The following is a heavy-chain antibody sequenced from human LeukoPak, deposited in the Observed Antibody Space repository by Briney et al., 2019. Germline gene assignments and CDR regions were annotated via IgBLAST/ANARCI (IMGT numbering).Heavy chain of an antibody. V-gene: IGHV3-66*01. Sequence: GGSLRLSCAASGFTVSSNYMNWVRQAPGKGLEWVSMIYPDGNTFYTNSVKGRFTISRDNSKNTLDLQMSSLRAEDTAVYYCALTDGSGSYWLYWGQGALVTVSA. CDR3: ALTDGSGSYWLY. CDR1: GFTVSSNY. D-gene: IGHD3-10*01. J-gene: IGHJ4*02. CDR2: IYPDGNT.